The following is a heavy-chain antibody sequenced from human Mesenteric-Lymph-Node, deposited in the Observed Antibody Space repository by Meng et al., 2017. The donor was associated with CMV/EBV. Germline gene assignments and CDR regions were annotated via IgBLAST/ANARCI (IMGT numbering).Heavy chain of an antibody. D-gene: IGHD2-8*01. CDR2: IWYDGSNK. Sequence: GGSLRLSCAASGFTFSSYGMHWVRQAPGKGLEWVAVIWYDGSNKYYADSVKGRFTISRDNAKNSLFLQMNGLGEDDTAFYYCAKDSSSLLVSASRGGGFDYWGQGTMVTVSS. J-gene: IGHJ4*02. V-gene: IGHV3-33*03. CDR3: AKDSSSLLVSASRGGGFDY. CDR1: GFTFSSYG.